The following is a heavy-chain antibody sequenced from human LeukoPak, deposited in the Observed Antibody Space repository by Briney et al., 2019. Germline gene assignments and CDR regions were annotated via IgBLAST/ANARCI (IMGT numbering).Heavy chain of an antibody. D-gene: IGHD6-13*01. Sequence: GGSLRLSCAASGVSVSSYFVIWVRQAPGKGLEWVSLIYSGGETSYADSVKGRFSISRDNSKNTLYLQMNSLRVEDTAVYYCTRDPPAVAINTYAWGQGTLVTVSS. J-gene: IGHJ5*02. V-gene: IGHV3-66*01. CDR3: TRDPPAVAINTYA. CDR2: IYSGGET. CDR1: GVSVSSYF.